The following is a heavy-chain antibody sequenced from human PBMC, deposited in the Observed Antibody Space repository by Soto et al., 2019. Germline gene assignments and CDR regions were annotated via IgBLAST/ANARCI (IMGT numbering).Heavy chain of an antibody. CDR3: ATGHPLRFLEWWAFDI. CDR2: FDPEDGET. Sequence: ASVKVSCKVSGYTLTELSMHWVRQAPGKGLEWMGGFDPEDGETIYAQKFQGRVTMTEDTSTDTAYMELSSLRSEDTAVYYCATGHPLRFLEWWAFDIWGQVTMVTVSS. J-gene: IGHJ3*02. CDR1: GYTLTELS. V-gene: IGHV1-24*01. D-gene: IGHD3-3*01.